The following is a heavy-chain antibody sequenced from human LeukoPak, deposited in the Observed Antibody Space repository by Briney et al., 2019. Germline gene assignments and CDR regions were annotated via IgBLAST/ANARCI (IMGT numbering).Heavy chain of an antibody. CDR3: ARDFGGYYYYYYGMDV. CDR1: GFTFSSYS. V-gene: IGHV3-30*03. D-gene: IGHD2-15*01. CDR2: ISYDGSNK. J-gene: IGHJ6*02. Sequence: GGSLRLSCAASGFTFSSYSMNWVRQAPGKGLEWVAVISYDGSNKYYADSVKGRFTISRDNAKNSLYLQMNSLRAEDTAVYYCARDFGGYYYYYYGMDVWGQGTTVTVSS.